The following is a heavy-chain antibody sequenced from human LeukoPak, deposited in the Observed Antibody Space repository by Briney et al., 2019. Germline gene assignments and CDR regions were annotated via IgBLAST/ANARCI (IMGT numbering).Heavy chain of an antibody. CDR1: GFTFSQYW. J-gene: IGHJ6*03. CDR2: IKHDGSEKQDGSEK. D-gene: IGHD3-3*01. V-gene: IGHV3-7*03. Sequence: GGSLRLSCAASGFTFSQYWMSWVRQAPGKGLEWVANIKHDGSEKQDGSEKNYVDSVKGRFTISRDNAKNSLYLQMNSLRAEDTAVYYCARVGADFWSGSLDYYYYMDVWGKGTTVTVSS. CDR3: ARVGADFWSGSLDYYYYMDV.